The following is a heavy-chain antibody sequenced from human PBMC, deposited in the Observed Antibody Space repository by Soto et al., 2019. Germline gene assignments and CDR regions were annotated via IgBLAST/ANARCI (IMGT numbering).Heavy chain of an antibody. CDR3: ARHSPYCGGDCYSYDY. CDR1: GGSISSYY. CDR2: IYYSGST. J-gene: IGHJ4*02. Sequence: PLETLPLTCTVSGGSISSYYWSWIRQPTGKGLEWIGYIYYSGSTNYNPSLKSRVTISVDTSKNQFSLKLSSVTAADTAVYYCARHSPYCGGDCYSYDYWGQGTPVTVSS. V-gene: IGHV4-59*08. D-gene: IGHD2-21*02.